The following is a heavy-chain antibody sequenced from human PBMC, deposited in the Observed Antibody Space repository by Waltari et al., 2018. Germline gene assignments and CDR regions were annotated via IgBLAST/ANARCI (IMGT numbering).Heavy chain of an antibody. V-gene: IGHV3-7*01. CDR3: ARERRGQRGWYYFDF. CDR2: IKQDGSEE. Sequence: EWVANIKQDGSEEYYVDSVKGRFTISKDNAKNSLYLQMNSLRAEDTAVYFCARERRGQRGWYYFDFWGQGSLVTVSS. J-gene: IGHJ4*02. D-gene: IGHD6-19*01.